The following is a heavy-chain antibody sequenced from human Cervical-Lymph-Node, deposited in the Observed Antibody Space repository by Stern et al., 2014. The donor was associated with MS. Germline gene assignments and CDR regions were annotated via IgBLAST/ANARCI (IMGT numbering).Heavy chain of an antibody. Sequence: EVQLVESGGNLVQPGRSLRLSCTASGFSFADYGMGWFRQAPGKGLEWLAFIRSQAFRGTTKYAPSVQGRFSISRDNSKSIAYLQVNNLNIEDTALYYCARETRNGVFDFWGQGTLVTVSP. V-gene: IGHV3-49*03. D-gene: IGHD2-8*01. CDR2: IRSQAFRGTT. CDR3: ARETRNGVFDF. J-gene: IGHJ4*02. CDR1: GFSFADYG.